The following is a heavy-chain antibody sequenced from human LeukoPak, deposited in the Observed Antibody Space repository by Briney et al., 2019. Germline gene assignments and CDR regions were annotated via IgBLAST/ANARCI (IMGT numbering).Heavy chain of an antibody. CDR3: AKSGNSAWFYFDY. D-gene: IGHD6-19*01. CDR1: GFTFSNYA. J-gene: IGHJ4*02. V-gene: IGHV3-23*01. Sequence: PGGSLRLSCAASGFTFSNYAMNWVRQAPGKGLEWVSLISGSTGSTYYADSVKGRFSISRDNSRNTLYLQVNSLRAEDTAVYYCAKSGNSAWFYFDYWGQGILVTVSS. CDR2: ISGSTGST.